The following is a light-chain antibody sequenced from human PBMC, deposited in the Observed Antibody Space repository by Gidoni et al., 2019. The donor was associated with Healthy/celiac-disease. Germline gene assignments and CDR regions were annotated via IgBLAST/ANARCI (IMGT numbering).Light chain of an antibody. CDR2: DAS. Sequence: IQLTQSPSSLSASVGDRVTITCQARQDISNYLNWDQQKPGKSPKLLIYDASNLETGGPSRFSGSGSGIYFTLTIRSLKPEDIVIYYCQQYDNLPHTVGQGTKLEIK. CDR3: QQYDNLPHT. CDR1: QDISNY. V-gene: IGKV1-33*01. J-gene: IGKJ2*01.